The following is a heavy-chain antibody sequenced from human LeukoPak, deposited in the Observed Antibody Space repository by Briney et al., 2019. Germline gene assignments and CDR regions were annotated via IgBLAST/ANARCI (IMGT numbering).Heavy chain of an antibody. D-gene: IGHD5-24*01. CDR1: GFTFSSYE. CDR2: INHSGST. Sequence: LRLSCAASGFTFSSYEMNWVRQPPGKGLEWIGEINHSGSTNYNPSLKSRVTISVDTSKNQFSLKLSSVTAADTAVYYCARDPDGYNSDYWGQGTLVTVSS. V-gene: IGHV4-34*01. CDR3: ARDPDGYNSDY. J-gene: IGHJ4*02.